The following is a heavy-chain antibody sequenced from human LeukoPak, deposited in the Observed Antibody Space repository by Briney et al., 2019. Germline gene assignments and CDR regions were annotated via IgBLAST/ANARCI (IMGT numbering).Heavy chain of an antibody. CDR3: AKDRAEYSYAHNGLDY. V-gene: IGHV3-30*02. CDR2: IRYDGSNK. Sequence: PGGSLRLSCAASGFTFSSYAMHWVRQTPGKGLEWVAFIRYDGSNKYYADSVKGRFTISRDNSKNTLYLQMNSLRVEDTAVYYCAKDRAEYSYAHNGLDYWGQGTLVTVSS. J-gene: IGHJ4*02. D-gene: IGHD5-18*01. CDR1: GFTFSSYA.